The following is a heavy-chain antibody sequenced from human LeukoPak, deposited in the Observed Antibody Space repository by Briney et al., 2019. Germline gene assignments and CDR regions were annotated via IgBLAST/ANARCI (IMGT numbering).Heavy chain of an antibody. CDR1: GGTFSSYA. CDR2: IIPIFGTA. J-gene: IGHJ3*02. D-gene: IGHD3-22*01. Sequence: SVKVSCKASGGTFSSYAISWVRQAPGQRLEWMGGIIPIFGTANYAQKFQGRVTITADESTSTAYMELSSLRSEDTAVYYCASGSRGYYYLDAFDIWGQGTMVTVSS. CDR3: ASGSRGYYYLDAFDI. V-gene: IGHV1-69*01.